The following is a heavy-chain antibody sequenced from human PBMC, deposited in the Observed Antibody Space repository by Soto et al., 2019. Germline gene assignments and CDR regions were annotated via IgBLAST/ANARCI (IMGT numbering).Heavy chain of an antibody. CDR2: IYGSGDST. CDR3: AKEKISTSCCNWFDP. Sequence: GGSLSLSCAASGFTFATYTMNWVRQAPGEGLEWVSGIYGSGDSTFYADSVKGRFTISRDNSKNTLYLQMNSLRAEDTAVYYCAKEKISTSCCNWFDPWGQGTLVTVSS. CDR1: GFTFATYT. V-gene: IGHV3-23*01. J-gene: IGHJ5*02. D-gene: IGHD2-2*01.